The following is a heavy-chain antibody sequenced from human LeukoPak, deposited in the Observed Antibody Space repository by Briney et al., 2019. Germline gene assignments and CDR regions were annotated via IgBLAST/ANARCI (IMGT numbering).Heavy chain of an antibody. CDR2: IYYSGST. J-gene: IGHJ6*03. CDR1: GGSISSSSYY. Sequence: SEILSLTCTVSGGSISSSSYYWGWIRQPPGKGLEWIGSIYYSGSTYYNPSLKSRVTISVDTSKNQFSLKLSSVTAADTAVYYCAKTYYYGSGIFPHYMDVWGKGTTVTVSS. V-gene: IGHV4-39*07. CDR3: AKTYYYGSGIFPHYMDV. D-gene: IGHD3-10*01.